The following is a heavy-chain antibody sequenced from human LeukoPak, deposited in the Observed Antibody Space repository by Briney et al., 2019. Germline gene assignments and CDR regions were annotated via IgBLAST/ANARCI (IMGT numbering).Heavy chain of an antibody. CDR1: GFNFNNYV. CDR2: ISYDGSNI. J-gene: IGHJ5*02. V-gene: IGHV3-30-3*01. CDR3: ARQPAEGVVDP. Sequence: PGGSLRLSCAASGFNFNNYVMHWVRQAPGRGLEWVAVISYDGSNIYYVDSLKGRFTISRDNSKNMLYLQMSSLRPEDTAVYYCARQPAEGVVDPWGQGTLVTVSS.